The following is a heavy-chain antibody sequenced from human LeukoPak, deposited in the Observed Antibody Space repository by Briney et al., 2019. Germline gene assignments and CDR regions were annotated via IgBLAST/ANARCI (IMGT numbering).Heavy chain of an antibody. D-gene: IGHD3-22*01. CDR1: GGSISSGSYY. CDR2: IYTSGST. J-gene: IGHJ6*03. V-gene: IGHV4-61*02. Sequence: SQTLSLTCTVSGGSISSGSYYWSWIRQPAGKGLEWIGRIYTSGSTNYNPSLKSRVTISVDTSKNQFSLKLSSVTAADTAVYYCAGDYYDSSGYDRHYYYYMDVWGKGTTVTISS. CDR3: AGDYYDSSGYDRHYYYYMDV.